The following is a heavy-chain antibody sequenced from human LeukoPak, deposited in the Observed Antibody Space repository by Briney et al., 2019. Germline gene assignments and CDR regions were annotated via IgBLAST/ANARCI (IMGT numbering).Heavy chain of an antibody. J-gene: IGHJ4*02. CDR3: AKDKGGGWYGGDY. V-gene: IGHV3-9*01. D-gene: IGHD6-19*01. CDR1: GFTFDDYA. Sequence: PGGSLRLSCAASGFTFDDYAMHWVRHAPGKGLEWVSGISWNSGSIGYADSVKGRFTISRDNAKNSLYLQINSLRAEDTALYYCAKDKGGGWYGGDYWGQGTLVTVSS. CDR2: ISWNSGSI.